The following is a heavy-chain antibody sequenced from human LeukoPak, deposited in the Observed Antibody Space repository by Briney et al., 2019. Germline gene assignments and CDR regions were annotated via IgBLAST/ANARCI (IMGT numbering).Heavy chain of an antibody. CDR1: GFTFSRYG. V-gene: IGHV3-23*01. Sequence: PGGSLRLSCAASGFTFSRYGMSWVRQAPGKGLEWVSAISGSGGSTYFADSVKGRFTISRDNSKNTLYLQMNSLRAEDTAVYYCAKGVRSLWMFGYYMDVWGKGTTVTISS. D-gene: IGHD3-3*01. CDR3: AKGVRSLWMFGYYMDV. CDR2: ISGSGGST. J-gene: IGHJ6*03.